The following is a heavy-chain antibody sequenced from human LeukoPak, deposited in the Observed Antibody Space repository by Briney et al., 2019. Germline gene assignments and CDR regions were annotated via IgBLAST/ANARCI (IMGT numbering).Heavy chain of an antibody. CDR2: MNPSSGNT. D-gene: IGHD3-9*01. J-gene: IGHJ5*02. Sequence: ASVKVSCKASGHTFTSYDINWVRQATGQGLEWMGWMNPSSGNTGYAQKFQGRVTMTRNTSISTAYMELSSLRSEDTAVYYCARGGILTGYYTTDWFDPWGQGTLVTVSS. CDR3: ARGGILTGYYTTDWFDP. V-gene: IGHV1-8*01. CDR1: GHTFTSYD.